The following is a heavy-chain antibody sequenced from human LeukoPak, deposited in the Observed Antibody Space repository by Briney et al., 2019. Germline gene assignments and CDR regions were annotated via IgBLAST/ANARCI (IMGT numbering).Heavy chain of an antibody. CDR3: ARDSDPQSTPYYYDSSGYYP. V-gene: IGHV1-3*01. D-gene: IGHD3-22*01. Sequence: ASVKVSCKASGYTFPSYAMHWVRQAPGQRLEWMGWINAGNGNTKYSQKFQGGVTITRDTSASTAYMELSSLRSEDTAVYYCARDSDPQSTPYYYDSSGYYPWGQGTLVTVSS. CDR2: INAGNGNT. J-gene: IGHJ5*02. CDR1: GYTFPSYA.